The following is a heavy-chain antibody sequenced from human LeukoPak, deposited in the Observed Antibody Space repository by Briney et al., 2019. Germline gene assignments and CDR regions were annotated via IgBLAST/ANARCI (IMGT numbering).Heavy chain of an antibody. D-gene: IGHD6-6*01. CDR1: GFPLNYYS. Sequence: PGGSPKILRATPGFPLNYYSLKWVRPAPGKGLEWVSYITSSSRTIYYADSVKGRFTISRDNAKNSLYLQMNSLRDEDTAVYYCARESEYSPFDYWGQGTLVTVSS. CDR2: ITSSSRTI. J-gene: IGHJ4*02. V-gene: IGHV3-48*02. CDR3: ARESEYSPFDY.